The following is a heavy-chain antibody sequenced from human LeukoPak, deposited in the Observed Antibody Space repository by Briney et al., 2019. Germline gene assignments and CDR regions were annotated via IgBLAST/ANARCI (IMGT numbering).Heavy chain of an antibody. V-gene: IGHV4-59*08. D-gene: IGHD4-23*01. J-gene: IGHJ6*03. CDR2: IYYSGST. Sequence: SETLSLTCTVSGGSISSYYWSWIRQPPGKGLEWIGYIYYSGSTNYNPSLKSRVTISVDTSKNQFSLNLRSVTAADTAIYFCSRSHDYGGLYFYYYMDVWGKGTTVTVSS. CDR3: SRSHDYGGLYFYYYMDV. CDR1: GGSISSYY.